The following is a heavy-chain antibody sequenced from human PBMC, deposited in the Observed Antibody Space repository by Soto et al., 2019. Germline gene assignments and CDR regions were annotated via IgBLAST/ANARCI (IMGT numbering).Heavy chain of an antibody. CDR1: GGSISSSNW. CDR2: IYHSGST. Sequence: SETLSLTCAVSGGSISSSNWWSWVRQPPGKGLEWIGEIYHSGSTNYNPSLKSRVTISVDKSKNQFSLKLSSVTAADTAVYYCARDRRGSYYYYYGMDVWGQGTTVTVSS. V-gene: IGHV4-4*02. J-gene: IGHJ6*02. CDR3: ARDRRGSYYYYYGMDV. D-gene: IGHD3-16*01.